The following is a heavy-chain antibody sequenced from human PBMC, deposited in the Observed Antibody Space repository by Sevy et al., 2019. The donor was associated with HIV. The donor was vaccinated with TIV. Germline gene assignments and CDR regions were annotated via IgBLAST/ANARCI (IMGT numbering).Heavy chain of an antibody. V-gene: IGHV1-18*01. J-gene: IGHJ6*02. CDR2: ISGHNGNT. Sequence: ASVKVSCKTSGFTFTSYGISWVRQAPGQGLEWMGWISGHNGNTDYAQNFQGRVIMTTDTSTSTAYMELRSLRSDDTAVYYCARMGGHCISSNCYYCYGMGVWGQGTTVTVSS. CDR3: ARMGGHCISSNCYYCYGMGV. D-gene: IGHD2-2*01. CDR1: GFTFTSYG.